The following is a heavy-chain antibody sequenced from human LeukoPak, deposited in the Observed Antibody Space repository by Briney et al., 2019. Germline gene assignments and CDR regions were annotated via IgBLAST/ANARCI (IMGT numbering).Heavy chain of an antibody. CDR2: IHYSGNT. V-gene: IGHV4-59*08. Sequence: PSETLSLTCTVSGVSINSYYWSWIRQPPGKGLEWIGYIHYSGNTNYNPSFKSRVTMSVDTSKIQFSLKLSSVTAADTAVHYCARQVSRNFDYWGQGILVTVSS. J-gene: IGHJ4*02. CDR1: GVSINSYY. D-gene: IGHD1-14*01. CDR3: ARQVSRNFDY.